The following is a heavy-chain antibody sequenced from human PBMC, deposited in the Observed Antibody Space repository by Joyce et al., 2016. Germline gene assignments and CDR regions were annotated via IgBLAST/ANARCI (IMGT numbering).Heavy chain of an antibody. J-gene: IGHJ6*02. Sequence: EVQLVESGGGLVQPGRSLRLSCAASGFTFDDYARHGVQQAPGKGLKWVSSISWNSGSIGYADSVKGRFTISRDNAKNSLYLQMNSLRAEDTALYYCAKDGYCSSTRCYTYGYYYYYGMDVWGQGTTVTVSS. D-gene: IGHD2-2*02. CDR1: GFTFDDYA. V-gene: IGHV3-9*01. CDR3: AKDGYCSSTRCYTYGYYYYYGMDV. CDR2: ISWNSGSI.